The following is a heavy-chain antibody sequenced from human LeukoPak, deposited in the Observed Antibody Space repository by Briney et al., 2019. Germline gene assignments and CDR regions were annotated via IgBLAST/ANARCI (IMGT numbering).Heavy chain of an antibody. Sequence: GGSLRLSCVASGFTFSNYAMSWVRQTPGKGLEWVSVMGGGDNDRYYTDSVKGRFIVSRDNSKNTLFLQMNSLRPEDTAVYYCAKDSWSHNGIYDPFDIWGQGTVVTVSS. V-gene: IGHV3-23*01. CDR3: AKDSWSHNGIYDPFDI. CDR2: MGGGDNDR. J-gene: IGHJ3*02. CDR1: GFTFSNYA. D-gene: IGHD2-8*01.